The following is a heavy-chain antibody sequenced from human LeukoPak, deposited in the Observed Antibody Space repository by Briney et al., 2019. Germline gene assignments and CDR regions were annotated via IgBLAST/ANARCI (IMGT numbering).Heavy chain of an antibody. Sequence: GGSLRLSCAASGFTFSSHGMNWVRQAPGKGLEWVSGIGPNGVITYYADSVKGRFTISRDNSKGTVYLQMNSLGPEDTAVYYCAKDDAWLQYGNWGRGTLVTVSS. J-gene: IGHJ4*02. CDR2: IGPNGVIT. CDR1: GFTFSSHG. V-gene: IGHV3-23*01. D-gene: IGHD5-24*01. CDR3: AKDDAWLQYGN.